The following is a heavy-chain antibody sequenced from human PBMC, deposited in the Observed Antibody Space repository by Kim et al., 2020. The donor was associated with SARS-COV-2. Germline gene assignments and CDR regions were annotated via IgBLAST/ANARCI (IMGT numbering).Heavy chain of an antibody. CDR1: GYTFTSYA. J-gene: IGHJ5*02. CDR3: ARDQWEPRGHWFDP. V-gene: IGHV7-4-1*02. D-gene: IGHD1-26*01. Sequence: ASVKVSCKASGYTFTSYAMNWVRQAPGQGLEWMGWINTNTGNPTYAQGFTGRFVFSLDTSVSTAYLQISSLKAEDTAVYYCARDQWEPRGHWFDPWGQGTLVTVSS. CDR2: INTNTGNP.